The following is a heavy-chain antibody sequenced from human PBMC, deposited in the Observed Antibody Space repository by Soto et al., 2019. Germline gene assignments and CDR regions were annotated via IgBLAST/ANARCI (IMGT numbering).Heavy chain of an antibody. J-gene: IGHJ6*02. CDR2: IWHDGNNK. CDR1: GFTFSNYG. Sequence: QVQLVESGGGGVQPGRSLRLSCEASGFTFSNYGMHWVRQAPGKGLEWVAIIWHDGNNKYYADSVRGRFIISRDNSKNRLYLQMNSLRAEDTAVYYCASDLVGASDSYGLDVWGQGTPVTVSS. V-gene: IGHV3-33*01. CDR3: ASDLVGASDSYGLDV. D-gene: IGHD1-26*01.